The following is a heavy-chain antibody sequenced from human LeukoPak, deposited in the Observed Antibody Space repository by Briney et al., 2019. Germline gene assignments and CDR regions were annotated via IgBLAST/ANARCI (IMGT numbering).Heavy chain of an antibody. CDR3: ARGGGYYQDY. J-gene: IGHJ4*02. CDR2: IYITGST. D-gene: IGHD3-22*01. V-gene: IGHV4-4*07. Sequence: SETLSLTCTVSSGSFSIYYWNWIRQPAGKGLEWIGRIYITGSTNYNPSLKSRVTMSVDTSKNQFSLNLSSVTAADTAVYYCARGGGYYQDYWGQGTLVTVSS. CDR1: SGSFSIYY.